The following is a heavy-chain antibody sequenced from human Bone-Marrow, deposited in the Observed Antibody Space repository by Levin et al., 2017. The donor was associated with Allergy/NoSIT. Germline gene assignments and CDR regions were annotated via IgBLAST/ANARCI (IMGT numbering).Heavy chain of an antibody. CDR3: ARGPGSTSCYGINYDYYYGMDV. D-gene: IGHD2-2*01. Sequence: LSLTCVASGFTVSSNYMSWVRQAPGKGLEWVSVIYSCGSTYYADSVKGRFTISRDNSKNTLYLQMNSLRAEDTAVYYCARGPGSTSCYGINYDYYYGMDVWGQGTTVTVSS. V-gene: IGHV3-66*03. CDR2: IYSCGST. CDR1: GFTVSSNY. J-gene: IGHJ6*02.